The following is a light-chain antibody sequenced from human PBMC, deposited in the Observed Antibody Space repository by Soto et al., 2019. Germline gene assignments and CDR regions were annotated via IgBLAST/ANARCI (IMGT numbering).Light chain of an antibody. V-gene: IGLV1-40*01. CDR2: GNS. CDR3: QSYASSLSGSV. Sequence: QSVLTQPPSVSGAPGQRVTISCTGSSSNIGAGYDVHGYQQLPGTAPKLLIYGNSNRPSGVPDRFSGSMSGTSASLAITGFQAEDEADYYCQSYASSLSGSVFGGGTKLTVL. CDR1: SSNIGAGYD. J-gene: IGLJ2*01.